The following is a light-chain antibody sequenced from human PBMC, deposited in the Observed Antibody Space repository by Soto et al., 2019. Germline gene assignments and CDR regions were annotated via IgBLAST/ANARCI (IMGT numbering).Light chain of an antibody. CDR2: KAS. CDR3: QQATTFPLT. Sequence: DIQMTQSPSTLSASVGDRVTITCRASQTINNWLAWYQQKPGKAPKLLIYKASNLQSGVPSRFSGSESGTEFTLTISSVQPEDFATYYCQQATTFPLTFGGGTKVDIK. V-gene: IGKV1-5*03. J-gene: IGKJ4*01. CDR1: QTINNW.